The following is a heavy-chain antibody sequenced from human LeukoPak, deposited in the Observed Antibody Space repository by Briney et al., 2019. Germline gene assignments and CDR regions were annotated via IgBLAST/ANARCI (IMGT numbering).Heavy chain of an antibody. Sequence: GGSLRLSCAASGFTFSSYAMSWVRQAPGKGLEWVSAISGSGGSTYYADSVKGRFTISRDNSKNTLYLQMNSLRAEDTAVYYCAKDRIQLWSTYYYYYMDVWGKGTTVTISS. J-gene: IGHJ6*03. CDR3: AKDRIQLWSTYYYYYMDV. CDR2: ISGSGGST. D-gene: IGHD5-18*01. CDR1: GFTFSSYA. V-gene: IGHV3-23*01.